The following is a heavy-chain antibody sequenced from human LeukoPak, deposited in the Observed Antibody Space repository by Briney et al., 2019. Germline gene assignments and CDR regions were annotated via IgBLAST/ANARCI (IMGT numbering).Heavy chain of an antibody. CDR2: ISTDGYTT. J-gene: IGHJ4*02. Sequence: GGSLRLSCAASGLAFSAYKMHWVRQAPRKGLVWVSRISTDGYTTDYADFVQGRFTASRDSTKNTWSLEMNSLRAEDTAVYYCVVGGSPGYWGQGTLVTVSS. D-gene: IGHD2-15*01. CDR3: VVGGSPGY. CDR1: GLAFSAYK. V-gene: IGHV3-74*01.